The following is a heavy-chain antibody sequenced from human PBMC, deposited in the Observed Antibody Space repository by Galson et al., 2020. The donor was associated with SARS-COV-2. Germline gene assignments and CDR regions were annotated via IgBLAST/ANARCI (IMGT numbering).Heavy chain of an antibody. J-gene: IGHJ6*02. CDR2: INSYNGNT. CDR3: TIDNWSFFGSRYYAMDV. Sequence: SVKVSCKASGYTFQNYGINWVRQAPGQRLEWMAWINSYNGNTNYAQKFQGRLTMTTDTSTSTAYMELRSLRTDDTAVYYCTIDNWSFFGSRYYAMDVWGQGATVTVSS. V-gene: IGHV1-18*04. D-gene: IGHD1-26*01. CDR1: GYTFQNYG.